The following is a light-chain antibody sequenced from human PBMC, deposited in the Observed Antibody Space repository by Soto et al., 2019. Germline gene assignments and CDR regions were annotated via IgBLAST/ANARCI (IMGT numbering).Light chain of an antibody. J-gene: IGKJ1*01. CDR1: RSISRY. CDR3: KQSYSSQWT. Sequence: DIQMTQSPSSLSASVGDRVNMTCRASRSISRYLSWYQQKPGKAPNLLIYAASSLQSGVPSRFSGAGSGIDFTLTIGNLHPEDFAIYYCKQSYSSQWTFGQGTKVEI. V-gene: IGKV1-39*01. CDR2: AAS.